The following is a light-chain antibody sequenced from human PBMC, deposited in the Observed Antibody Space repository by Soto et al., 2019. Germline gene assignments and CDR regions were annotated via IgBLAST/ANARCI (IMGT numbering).Light chain of an antibody. CDR3: MQAIDIPWT. CDR1: QSLLHSDGKTY. Sequence: ILMTQTPLSLSIIPGQTASISCKSSQSLLHSDGKTYFYWYVQKAGQAPQPLIYAVSNRFSGAPERFSSSGSRTDFTLKISRVEADDVGIYYCMQAIDIPWTFGQGTKVEIK. J-gene: IGKJ1*01. CDR2: AVS. V-gene: IGKV2-29*03.